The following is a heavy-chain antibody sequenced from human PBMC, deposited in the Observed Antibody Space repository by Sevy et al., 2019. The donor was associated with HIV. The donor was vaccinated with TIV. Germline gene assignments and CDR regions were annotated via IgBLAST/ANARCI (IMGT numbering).Heavy chain of an antibody. J-gene: IGHJ4*02. D-gene: IGHD3-9*01. CDR1: GFTFSDYA. CDR3: AKAVPPLAWLLIFFDS. V-gene: IGHV3-23*01. Sequence: GGSLRLSCVASGFTFSDYAMAWVRQAPGKGPEWISAVRASGSTTKYADSVKDRFTVSRDNSKNTLYLQLNSLRGEDTAVYYCAKAVPPLAWLLIFFDSWGQGSLVTVSS. CDR2: VRASGSTT.